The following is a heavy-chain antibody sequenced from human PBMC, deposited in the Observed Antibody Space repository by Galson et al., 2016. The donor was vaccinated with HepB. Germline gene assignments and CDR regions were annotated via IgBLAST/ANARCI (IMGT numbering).Heavy chain of an antibody. CDR3: ARGTRTGGYSDY. Sequence: SVKVSCKASGYTFTSYYMHWVRQAPGQGLEWVGIINPSGGSTSYAQKFQGRVTVTRDTSKSTVYMELSSLRSEDTAVYYGARGTRTGGYSDYWGQGTLVTVSS. V-gene: IGHV1-46*01. D-gene: IGHD3-10*01. CDR1: GYTFTSYY. CDR2: INPSGGST. J-gene: IGHJ4*02.